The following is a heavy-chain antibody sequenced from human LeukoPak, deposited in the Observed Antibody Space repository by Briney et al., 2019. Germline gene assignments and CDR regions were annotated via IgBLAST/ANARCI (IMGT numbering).Heavy chain of an antibody. D-gene: IGHD3-9*01. V-gene: IGHV3-48*01. CDR1: GFTFRSYS. CDR3: ARDALQLTGNYVTRWWFDP. J-gene: IGHJ5*02. CDR2: ISSSSSTI. Sequence: GGSLRLSCAASGFTFRSYSMNWVRQAPGKGLEWVSYISSSSSTIYYADSVRGRFTISRDNAKNSLYLQMNSLSAEDTAFYYCARDALQLTGNYVTRWWFDPWGQGTLVTVSS.